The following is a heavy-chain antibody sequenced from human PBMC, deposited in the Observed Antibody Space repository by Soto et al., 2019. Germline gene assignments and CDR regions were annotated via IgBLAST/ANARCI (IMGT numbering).Heavy chain of an antibody. V-gene: IGHV1-58*01. D-gene: IGHD1-1*01. CDR1: GFTFTSSA. CDR2: IVVGSGNT. Sequence: SVKVSCKASGFTFTSSAVQWVRQARGQRLEWIGWIVVGSGNTNYAQKFQERVTITRDMSTSTAYMELSSLRSEDTAVYYCAAHPYPTGTVSDYYYYGMDVWGQGTTVTVSS. CDR3: AAHPYPTGTVSDYYYYGMDV. J-gene: IGHJ6*02.